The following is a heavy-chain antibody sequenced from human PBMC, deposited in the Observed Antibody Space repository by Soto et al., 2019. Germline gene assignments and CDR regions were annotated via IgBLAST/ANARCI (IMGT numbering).Heavy chain of an antibody. Sequence: SETLSLTCTVSGGSIRAYYWSWFRQSPGKGLEWIGYIYSSGSTSYNPSLESRVTISVDMSKNQFSLRLTSVTAADTAIYYCTRGLAVRGMFPDYWGQGTLVTVSS. V-gene: IGHV4-59*01. J-gene: IGHJ4*02. D-gene: IGHD3-10*01. CDR2: IYSSGST. CDR3: TRGLAVRGMFPDY. CDR1: GGSIRAYY.